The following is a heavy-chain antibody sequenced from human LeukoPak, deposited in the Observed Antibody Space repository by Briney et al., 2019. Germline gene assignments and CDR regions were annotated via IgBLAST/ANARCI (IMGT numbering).Heavy chain of an antibody. V-gene: IGHV1-69*06. CDR3: ARDSIAAAGTGPYGMDV. J-gene: IGHJ6*04. CDR2: IIPIFGTA. Sequence: GASVKVSCMASGGTFSSYAISWVRQAPGQGLEWMGGIIPIFGTANYAQKFQGRVTITADKSTSTAYMELSSLRSEDTAVYDCARDSIAAAGTGPYGMDVWGKGTTVTVSS. CDR1: GGTFSSYA. D-gene: IGHD6-13*01.